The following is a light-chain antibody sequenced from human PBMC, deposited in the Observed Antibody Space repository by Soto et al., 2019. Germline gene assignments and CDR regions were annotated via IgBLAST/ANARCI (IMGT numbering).Light chain of an antibody. CDR1: QSVSSSY. Sequence: ELVWTEARDTLAFSPGGGANLSCRASQSVSSSYLGWYQQKPGQSPSLLIYGASSRATGIPDRFSGSGSGTAFTLPISRLKSEDFAVYYCQEYNNWPPSTFGHGTRLEIK. V-gene: IGKV3-20*01. J-gene: IGKJ5*01. CDR2: GAS. CDR3: QEYNNWPPST.